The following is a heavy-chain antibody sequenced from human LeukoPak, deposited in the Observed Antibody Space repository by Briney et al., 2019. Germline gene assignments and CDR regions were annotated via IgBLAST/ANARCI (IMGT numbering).Heavy chain of an antibody. V-gene: IGHV3-48*02. Sequence: GGSLRLSCAASGFTFSSYSMNWVRQAPGKGLEWVSYISRGRPTVHYADSVRGRFTISRDNAKNSLYLQMNSLRDGDTAVYYCVRDPEALDYWGQGALVTVSS. CDR2: ISRGRPTV. CDR1: GFTFSSYS. J-gene: IGHJ4*02. CDR3: VRDPEALDY.